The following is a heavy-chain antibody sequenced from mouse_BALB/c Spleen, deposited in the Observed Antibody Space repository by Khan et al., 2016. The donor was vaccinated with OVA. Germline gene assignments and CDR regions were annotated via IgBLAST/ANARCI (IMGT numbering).Heavy chain of an antibody. CDR2: IWGDGNT. Sequence: VQLQESGPGLVAPSQSLSITCTVSGFSLTSYGVSWVRQPPGKGLEWLGVIWGDGNTNFHSALRSRLSIIKDNSKSQVFLKLNSLQTDDTAMYYCAKDRGYYAVDYWGQGTSVTVSS. V-gene: IGHV2-3*01. J-gene: IGHJ4*01. CDR3: AKDRGYYAVDY. CDR1: GFSLTSYG.